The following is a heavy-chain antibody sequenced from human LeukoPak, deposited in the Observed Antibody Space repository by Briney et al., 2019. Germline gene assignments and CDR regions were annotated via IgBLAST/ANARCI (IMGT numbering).Heavy chain of an antibody. CDR3: ARGSSGWTSPFDY. CDR2: IKQDGSEK. Sequence: GGSLRLSCAASEFTFSSFWMGWVRQAPGKGREWVANIKQDGSEKRYVDSVKGRFTISRDNAKNSLYLQMNSLSAEDTAVYYCARGSSGWTSPFDYWGQGTLVTVSS. D-gene: IGHD6-19*01. CDR1: EFTFSSFW. V-gene: IGHV3-7*01. J-gene: IGHJ4*02.